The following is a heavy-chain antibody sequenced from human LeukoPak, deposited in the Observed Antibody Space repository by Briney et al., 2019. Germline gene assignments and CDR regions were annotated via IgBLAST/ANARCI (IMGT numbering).Heavy chain of an antibody. D-gene: IGHD2-2*01. CDR2: IKQDGSEK. Sequence: GGSLRLSCAASGFTFSSYWMSWVRQAPGKGLEWVANIKQDGSEKYYVDSVKGRFTISRDNAKNSLYLQMNSLRAEDTAVYYCARALLGYCSSTSCYPWDYYYYMDVWGKGTTVTVSS. CDR1: GFTFSSYW. J-gene: IGHJ6*03. CDR3: ARALLGYCSSTSCYPWDYYYYMDV. V-gene: IGHV3-7*01.